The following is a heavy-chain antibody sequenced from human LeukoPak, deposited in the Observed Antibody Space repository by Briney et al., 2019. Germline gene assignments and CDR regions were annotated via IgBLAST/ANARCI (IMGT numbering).Heavy chain of an antibody. Sequence: GRSLRLSCAASGFTFSSYGMHWVRQAPGKGREWVAGISYDGSNKYYADSVKGRFTISRDNSTNTLYLQMNSLRAEDTAVYYCAKVEHSSSSSPLDYWGQGTLVTVSS. CDR3: AKVEHSSSSSPLDY. CDR2: ISYDGSNK. V-gene: IGHV3-30*18. D-gene: IGHD6-13*01. J-gene: IGHJ4*02. CDR1: GFTFSSYG.